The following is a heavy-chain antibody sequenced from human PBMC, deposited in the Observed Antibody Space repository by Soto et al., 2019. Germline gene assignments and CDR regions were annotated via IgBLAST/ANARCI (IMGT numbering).Heavy chain of an antibody. CDR3: ARRNYGSGMDV. CDR2: ISYDGRTT. V-gene: IGHV3-30*03. Sequence: QVQLVESGGGVVQPGRSLRLSCVASEFTFSSHAMYWVRQAPGKGLDWVALISYDGRTTYYADSVKGRFTISRDNARNTVFLQMNSLRVEDTAIFYCARRNYGSGMDVWGPGTTVAVSS. D-gene: IGHD4-4*01. CDR1: EFTFSSHA. J-gene: IGHJ6*02.